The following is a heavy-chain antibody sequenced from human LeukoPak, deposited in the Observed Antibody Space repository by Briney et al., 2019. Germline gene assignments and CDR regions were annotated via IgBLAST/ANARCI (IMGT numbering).Heavy chain of an antibody. J-gene: IGHJ5*02. CDR1: GFTFTRYA. Sequence: GGSLRLSCAASGFTFTRYALSWVRQAPGKGLEWVSRISIKGDGTHYADSVKGRFTISRDNSRTMLFLQMNSLTTEDTAVYYCAKDLLFPKFGSESWGQGTLVTVSS. V-gene: IGHV3-23*01. CDR2: ISIKGDGT. D-gene: IGHD2-21*02. CDR3: AKDLLFPKFGSES.